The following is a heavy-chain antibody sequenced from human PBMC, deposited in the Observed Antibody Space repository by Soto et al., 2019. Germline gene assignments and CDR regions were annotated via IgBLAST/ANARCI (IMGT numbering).Heavy chain of an antibody. CDR3: SRDLLGGSGTYWRY. V-gene: IGHV3-49*04. CDR2: MRSKAYGATT. Sequence: EVQLVDSGGGLVQPGRSLRLSCTGSGFTFGDYAVSWVRQAPGKGLEWVGFMRSKAYGATTEYAASVKGRFSISRDDSKGVAYLQMNSLKIEDTAVYYCSRDLLGGSGTYWRYWGQGTLVTVSS. CDR1: GFTFGDYA. D-gene: IGHD3-10*01. J-gene: IGHJ4*02.